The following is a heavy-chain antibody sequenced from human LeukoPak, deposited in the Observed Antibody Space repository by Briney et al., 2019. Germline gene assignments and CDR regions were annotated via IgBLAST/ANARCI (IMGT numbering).Heavy chain of an antibody. D-gene: IGHD3-22*01. CDR2: ISRSGAYT. Sequence: GGSLRLSCTVSGFTFTEYAMSWVRQAPRKGLEWVSGISRSGAYTYYADSVKGRFTIYRDTSQNTLFLQLNSLRAGDTAVYYCAKRGFYDSSGYYYDAIDIWGQGTWVTVSS. CDR1: GFTFTEYA. J-gene: IGHJ3*02. CDR3: AKRGFYDSSGYYYDAIDI. V-gene: IGHV3-23*01.